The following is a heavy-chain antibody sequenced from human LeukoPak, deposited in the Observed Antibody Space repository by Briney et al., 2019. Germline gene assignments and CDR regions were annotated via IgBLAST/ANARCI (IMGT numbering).Heavy chain of an antibody. D-gene: IGHD5-12*01. V-gene: IGHV3-23*01. J-gene: IGHJ4*02. CDR1: GFTFSSYA. CDR3: AKEIQKGATTPPGLDY. Sequence: PGGSLRLSCAASGFTFSSYAMSWVRQAPGKGLEWASAISGSGGSTYYADSVKGRFTISRDNSKNTLYLQMNSLRAEDTAVYYCAKEIQKGATTPPGLDYWGQGTLVTVSS. CDR2: ISGSGGST.